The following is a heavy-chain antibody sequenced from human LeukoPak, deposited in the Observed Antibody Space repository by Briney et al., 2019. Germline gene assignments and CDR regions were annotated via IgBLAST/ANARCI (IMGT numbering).Heavy chain of an antibody. CDR2: IGTAGDT. CDR1: GFTFSSYD. D-gene: IGHD5-12*01. Sequence: GGPLRLSCAASGFTFSSYDMHWVRPSTGKGLEWVSAIGTAGDTYYSDSVKGRFTISRENARYSLYLQMNSLRAGDTAVYYCARHVDYYGMDVWGQGTTVTVSS. V-gene: IGHV3-13*01. J-gene: IGHJ6*02. CDR3: ARHVDYYGMDV.